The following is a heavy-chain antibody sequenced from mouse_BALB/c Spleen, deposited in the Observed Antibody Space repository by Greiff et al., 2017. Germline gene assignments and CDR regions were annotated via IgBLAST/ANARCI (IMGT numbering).Heavy chain of an antibody. Sequence: VQLQQSGTVLARPGASVKMSCKASGYSFTSYWMHWVKQRPGQGLEWIGAIYPGNSDTSYNQKFKGKAKLTAVTSASTAYMELSSLTNEDSAVYYCTKPYGNYAMDYWGQGTTLTVSS. CDR1: GYSFTSYW. CDR2: IYPGNSDT. CDR3: TKPYGNYAMDY. V-gene: IGHV1-5*01. J-gene: IGHJ4*01. D-gene: IGHD2-1*01.